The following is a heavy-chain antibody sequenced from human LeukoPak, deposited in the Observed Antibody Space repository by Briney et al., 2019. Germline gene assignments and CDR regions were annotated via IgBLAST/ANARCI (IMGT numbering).Heavy chain of an antibody. J-gene: IGHJ4*02. V-gene: IGHV3-7*01. CDR3: ARARPTWNWETYYFDY. Sequence: PGGSLRLSCAASGFTFSSYWMSWVRQAPGKGLEWVANIKQDGSEIYYVDSVKGRFTISRDNAKNSLYLQMNSLRAEDTAVYYCARARPTWNWETYYFDYWGQGTLVTVSS. CDR1: GFTFSSYW. CDR2: IKQDGSEI. D-gene: IGHD1-7*01.